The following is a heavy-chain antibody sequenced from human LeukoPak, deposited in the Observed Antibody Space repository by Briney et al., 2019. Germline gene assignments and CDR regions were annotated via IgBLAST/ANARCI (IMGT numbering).Heavy chain of an antibody. Sequence: PGGALRLSCAASGFNYDDYGMSWVRQAPGKGLEWVSGITWNGASTSYADSVKGRFTISRDNAKNSLYLQMNSLRDEDTALYYCARGYSSYDLGRYFDSWGQGTLVTVSS. CDR2: ITWNGAST. V-gene: IGHV3-20*04. D-gene: IGHD5-12*01. CDR3: ARGYSSYDLGRYFDS. J-gene: IGHJ4*02. CDR1: GFNYDDYG.